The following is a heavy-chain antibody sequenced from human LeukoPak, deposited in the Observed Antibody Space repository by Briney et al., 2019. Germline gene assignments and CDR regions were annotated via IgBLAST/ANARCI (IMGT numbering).Heavy chain of an antibody. Sequence: GGSLRLSCAASGFTFSSYSMNWVRQAPGKGLELVSYISSSSSTRYYADSVKGRFTISRDNAKNSLYLQMHSLRAEDTAVYFCARGYFDYWGQGTLVTISS. CDR1: GFTFSSYS. J-gene: IGHJ4*02. V-gene: IGHV3-48*01. CDR3: ARGYFDY. CDR2: ISSSSSTR.